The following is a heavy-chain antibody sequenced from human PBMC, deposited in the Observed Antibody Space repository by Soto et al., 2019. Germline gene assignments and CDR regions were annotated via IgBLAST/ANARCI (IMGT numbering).Heavy chain of an antibody. J-gene: IGHJ5*02. CDR3: ARDYYGSGSPNWFDP. CDR1: GGSISSSNW. CDR2: IYHSGST. Sequence: SSETLSLTCAVSGGSISSSNWWSWVRQPPGKGLEWIGEIYHSGSTNYNPSLKSRVTISVDKSKNQFSLKLSSVTAADTAVYYCARDYYGSGSPNWFDPWGQGTLVTVSS. D-gene: IGHD3-10*01. V-gene: IGHV4-4*02.